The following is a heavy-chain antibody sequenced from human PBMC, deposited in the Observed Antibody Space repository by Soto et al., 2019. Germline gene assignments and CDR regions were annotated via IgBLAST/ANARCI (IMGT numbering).Heavy chain of an antibody. Sequence: QVQLVQSGAEEKKPGASVKVSCKASGYTFTSYAMHWVRQAPGQRLEWMGWINAGNGNTKYSQKFQGRVTITRDTSASTAYMELSSLRSEDTAVYYCARVYYYDSSGYSGAAFDIWGQGTMVTVSS. CDR1: GYTFTSYA. CDR3: ARVYYYDSSGYSGAAFDI. D-gene: IGHD3-22*01. CDR2: INAGNGNT. V-gene: IGHV1-3*05. J-gene: IGHJ3*02.